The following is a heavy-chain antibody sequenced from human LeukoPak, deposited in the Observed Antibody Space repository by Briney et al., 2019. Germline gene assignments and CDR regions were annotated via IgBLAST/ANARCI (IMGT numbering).Heavy chain of an antibody. Sequence: HPGGSLRLSCAASGFTFSSYAMSWVRQAPGKGLEWVSAISGSGGSTYYADSVKGRFTISRDNSKNTLYLQMNSLRAEGTAVYYCATERDSSWTFDSWGQGTLVTVSS. CDR1: GFTFSSYA. CDR3: ATERDSSWTFDS. J-gene: IGHJ4*02. CDR2: ISGSGGST. V-gene: IGHV3-23*01. D-gene: IGHD6-13*01.